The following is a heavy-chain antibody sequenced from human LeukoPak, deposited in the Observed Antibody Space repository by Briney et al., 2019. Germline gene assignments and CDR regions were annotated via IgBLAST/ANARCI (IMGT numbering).Heavy chain of an antibody. CDR1: GYTFSSYD. V-gene: IGHV1-8*01. J-gene: IGHJ4*02. Sequence: ASVKVSCKASGYTFSSYDINWVRQAPGQGLEWMGWMNPISTNTGYAQKFQGRVTMTRDTSISTAYMGLSSLRSEDTAVYYCARAPSCGSGCYYYFDYWGQGTLVAVSS. D-gene: IGHD2-15*01. CDR3: ARAPSCGSGCYYYFDY. CDR2: MNPISTNT.